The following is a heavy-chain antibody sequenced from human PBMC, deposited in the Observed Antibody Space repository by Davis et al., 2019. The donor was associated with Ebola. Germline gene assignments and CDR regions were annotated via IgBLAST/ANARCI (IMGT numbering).Heavy chain of an antibody. CDR1: GFTLSDYY. Sequence: GGSLRLSCAAAGFTLSDYYVSWIRQAPGKGLEWISRIGGSGGNTNYADSVKGRFTISRDSAKNSLYLQMNTLRAEDTAVYYCSTAFNSMTDAFDFWGQGTMVTVSS. CDR3: STAFNSMTDAFDF. CDR2: IGGSGGNT. V-gene: IGHV3-11*06. J-gene: IGHJ3*01. D-gene: IGHD3-16*01.